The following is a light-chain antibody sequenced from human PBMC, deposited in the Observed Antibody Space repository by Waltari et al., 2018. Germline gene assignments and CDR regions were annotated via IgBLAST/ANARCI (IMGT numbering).Light chain of an antibody. J-gene: IGLJ2*01. CDR3: AAWDDSLSGVV. CDR1: SSHIGSNY. V-gene: IGLV1-47*01. Sequence: QSVLTQPPSASGTPGQRVTISCSGSSSHIGSNYVYWYQQLPGTAPKLLIYRNNQRPSGVPDRFSGSKSGNSASLAISGLRSEDEADYYCAAWDDSLSGVVFGGGTKLTVL. CDR2: RNN.